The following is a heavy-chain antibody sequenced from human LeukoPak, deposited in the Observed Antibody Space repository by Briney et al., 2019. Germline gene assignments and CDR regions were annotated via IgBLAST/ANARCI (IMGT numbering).Heavy chain of an antibody. D-gene: IGHD3-22*01. J-gene: IGHJ6*03. CDR1: GGSFSGYY. CDR2: INHSGST. Sequence: SETLSLTCAVYGGSFSGYYWSWVRQPPGKGLEWIGEINHSGSTNYNPSLKSRVTISVDTSKNQFSLKLSSVTAADTAVYYCARLPAVGRWNSSGYYMGPIYYYYMDVWGKGTTVTISS. V-gene: IGHV4-34*01. CDR3: ARLPAVGRWNSSGYYMGPIYYYYMDV.